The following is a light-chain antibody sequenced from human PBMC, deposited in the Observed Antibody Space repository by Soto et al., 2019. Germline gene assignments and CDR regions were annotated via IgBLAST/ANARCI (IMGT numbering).Light chain of an antibody. CDR3: QQYHNWPWA. CDR1: QSVSTN. CDR2: AAS. J-gene: IGKJ1*01. Sequence: ERVMTQSPATLSVSPGERVTLSCRASQSVSTNLAWYQQRPGQAPSLLIPAASSRATGVPARFSGSGSGTEFTLTISSLQSEDFALYYCQQYHNWPWAFGQGTKVEIK. V-gene: IGKV3-15*01.